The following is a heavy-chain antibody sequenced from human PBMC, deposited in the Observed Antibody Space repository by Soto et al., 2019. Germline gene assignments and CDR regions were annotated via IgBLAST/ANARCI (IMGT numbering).Heavy chain of an antibody. J-gene: IGHJ4*02. CDR1: GYSFTDYW. V-gene: IGHV5-51*01. Sequence: GESLKISCKSSGYSFTDYWIGWVRQMRGKGLEWMGIIDPGDSDARYSPSFQGQVTISVDTSINTALRRWNSLTASDTAMYYCARQADYNILTGYFYYFDYWGQGSLVTVSS. CDR2: IDPGDSDA. D-gene: IGHD3-9*01. CDR3: ARQADYNILTGYFYYFDY.